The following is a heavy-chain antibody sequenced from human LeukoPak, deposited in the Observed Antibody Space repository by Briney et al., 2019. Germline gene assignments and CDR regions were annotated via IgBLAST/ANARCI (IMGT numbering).Heavy chain of an antibody. V-gene: IGHV4-4*07. Sequence: SSETLSLTCTVSGGSISGFYWSWIRQPAGKGLEWIGRIYPSGGTNYNPSLKSRVTMSTDTSKNQSSLKLRSVTAADTAVYYCAREYGDLDYWGQGTLVTVSS. CDR2: IYPSGGT. J-gene: IGHJ4*02. CDR1: GGSISGFY. D-gene: IGHD2-21*01. CDR3: AREYGDLDY.